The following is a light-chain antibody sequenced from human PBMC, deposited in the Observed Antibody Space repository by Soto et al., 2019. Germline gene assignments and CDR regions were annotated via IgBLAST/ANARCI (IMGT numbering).Light chain of an antibody. J-gene: IGKJ2*01. CDR2: AAS. CDR3: QQSYSTPYT. V-gene: IGKV1-39*01. Sequence: DIQMTQSPSSLSASVGDRVTITCRASQSISSYLNWYQQKPGKAPKLLIYAASSLQSGVPSRFSGSGSGTAFTLTIRSLQPEDFAPYYCQQSYSTPYTFGQGTKLEIK. CDR1: QSISSY.